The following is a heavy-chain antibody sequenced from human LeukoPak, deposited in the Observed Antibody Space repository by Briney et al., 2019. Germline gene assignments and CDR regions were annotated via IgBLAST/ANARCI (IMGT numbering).Heavy chain of an antibody. Sequence: GESLKISCKGSGYSFTSYWIGWVRQMPGKGLECMGVIYPGDSDIRYSPSFQGQVIFSADKSINTAYLQWNSLKTSDTAIYYCARRDNGSEHWGQGTLVTVSS. CDR1: GYSFTSYW. CDR2: IYPGDSDI. CDR3: ARRDNGSEH. V-gene: IGHV5-51*01. D-gene: IGHD2-8*01. J-gene: IGHJ4*02.